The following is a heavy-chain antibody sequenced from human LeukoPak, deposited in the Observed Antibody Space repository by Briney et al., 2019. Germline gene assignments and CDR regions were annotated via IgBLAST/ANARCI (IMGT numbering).Heavy chain of an antibody. CDR3: ARHGGWELLIDY. Sequence: SETLSLTCTVSGGSISSSSYYWGWIRQPPGKGLEWIGSIYYSGSTYYNPSLKSRVTISVDTSKNQFSLKLSSVTAADTAVCYCARHGGWELLIDYWGQGTLVTVSS. CDR1: GGSISSSSYY. D-gene: IGHD1-26*01. CDR2: IYYSGST. J-gene: IGHJ4*02. V-gene: IGHV4-39*01.